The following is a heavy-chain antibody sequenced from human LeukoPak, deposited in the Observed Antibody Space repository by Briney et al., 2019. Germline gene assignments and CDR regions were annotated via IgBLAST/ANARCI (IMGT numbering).Heavy chain of an antibody. V-gene: IGHV3-48*03. CDR2: ISSSGSTM. CDR3: MAESSSPWEGY. CDR1: GFTFSSYE. Sequence: GGSLRLSCAVSGFTFSSYEMNWVRQAPGKGLEWVSYISSSGSTMYYADSVKGRFTNSRDNAKNSLYLQMNSLRAEDTAVYYCMAESSSPWEGYWGQGTLVTVSS. D-gene: IGHD6-6*01. J-gene: IGHJ4*02.